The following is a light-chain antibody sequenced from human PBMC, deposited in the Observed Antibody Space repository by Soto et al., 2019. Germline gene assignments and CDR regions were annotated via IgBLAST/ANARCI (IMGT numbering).Light chain of an antibody. CDR1: SSDVGGYNY. CDR2: EVS. J-gene: IGLJ1*01. CDR3: SSYTSSSTHYV. Sequence: QSVLTQPASVSGSPGQSITISCTGTSSDVGGYNYVSWYQQHPGKVPKLMIYEVSNRPSGVSNRFSGSKSGNTASLTISGLQAEDEADYYCSSYTSSSTHYVFGTGTKVT. V-gene: IGLV2-14*01.